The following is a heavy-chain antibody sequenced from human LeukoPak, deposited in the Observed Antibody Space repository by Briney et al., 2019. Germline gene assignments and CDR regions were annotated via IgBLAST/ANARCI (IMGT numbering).Heavy chain of an antibody. CDR3: AILLEDFAFSTGSAKDY. J-gene: IGHJ4*02. CDR1: GHSLTQLS. D-gene: IGHD3-3*01. Sequence: ASVKVSCKVSGHSLTQLSMHWVRQGSGRGLEWMGGFDPVDGETNYAQKFQGRVTMTEDTSTDTAYMELSSLGSDDTAVYYCAILLEDFAFSTGSAKDYWGQGTLVTVSS. CDR2: FDPVDGET. V-gene: IGHV1-24*01.